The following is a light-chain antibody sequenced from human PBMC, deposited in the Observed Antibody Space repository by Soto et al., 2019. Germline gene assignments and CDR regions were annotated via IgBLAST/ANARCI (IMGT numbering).Light chain of an antibody. V-gene: IGKV1-5*03. CDR3: QHYNSYSEA. Sequence: PSTLSGSVGDRVTITCRASQTIRSWLEWYQQKPGKAPNVLIYKASTLKSGVPSRFRGSGSGTEFTLTISSLQPDDFETYYCQHYNSYSEAFGQGTKVDIK. CDR1: QTIRSW. CDR2: KAS. J-gene: IGKJ1*01.